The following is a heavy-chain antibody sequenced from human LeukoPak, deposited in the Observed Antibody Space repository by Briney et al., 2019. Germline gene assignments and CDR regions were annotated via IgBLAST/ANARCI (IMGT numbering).Heavy chain of an antibody. Sequence: ASVKVSCKASGYTFTSYGISWVRQAPGQGLEWMGWISAYNGNTNYAQKLQGRVTMTTDTSTSTAYMELRSLRSDDTAVYYCATRFYYYDSSGYYEGRVAFDIWGQGTMVTVSS. CDR2: ISAYNGNT. D-gene: IGHD3-22*01. J-gene: IGHJ3*02. V-gene: IGHV1-18*01. CDR1: GYTFTSYG. CDR3: ATRFYYYDSSGYYEGRVAFDI.